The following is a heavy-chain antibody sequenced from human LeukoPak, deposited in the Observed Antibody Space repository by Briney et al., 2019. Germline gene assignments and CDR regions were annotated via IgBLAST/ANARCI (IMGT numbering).Heavy chain of an antibody. CDR1: GGSISEGNHF. V-gene: IGHV4-30-2*01. CDR3: ARGRESGVVIMN. Sequence: SETLSLTCTVSGGSISEGNHFWTWIRQPPGKGLEWIGYIYHSGSTYYNPSLKSRVTISVDTSKNQFSLKLSSVTAADTAVYYCARGRESGVVIMNWGQGTLVTVSS. J-gene: IGHJ4*02. CDR2: IYHSGST. D-gene: IGHD3-3*01.